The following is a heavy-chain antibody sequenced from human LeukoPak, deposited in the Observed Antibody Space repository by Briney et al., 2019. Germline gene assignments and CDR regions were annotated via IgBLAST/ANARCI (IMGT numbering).Heavy chain of an antibody. CDR3: ARDLEYGSGSYFDY. Sequence: PGGSLRLSCAASGFTVSSNYMSWVRQAPGKGLEWVSVIYSGGSTYYADSVKGRFTISRDNSKNTLYLQMNSLRAEDTAVYYCARDLEYGSGSYFDYWGQGTLVTVSS. V-gene: IGHV3-66*01. D-gene: IGHD3-10*01. J-gene: IGHJ4*02. CDR2: IYSGGST. CDR1: GFTVSSNY.